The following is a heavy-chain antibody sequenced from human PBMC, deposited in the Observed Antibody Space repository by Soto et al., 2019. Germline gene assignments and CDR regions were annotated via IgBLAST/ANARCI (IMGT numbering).Heavy chain of an antibody. V-gene: IGHV3-30*18. CDR1: GFTFSSYG. Sequence: GGSLRLSCAASGFTFSSYGMHWVRQAPGKGLEWVAVISYDGSNKYYADSVKGRFTISRDNSKNTLYLQMNSLRAEDTAVYYCAKEGSGWDYYYYYMDVWGKGTTVTVSS. CDR2: ISYDGSNK. CDR3: AKEGSGWDYYYYYMDV. D-gene: IGHD6-19*01. J-gene: IGHJ6*03.